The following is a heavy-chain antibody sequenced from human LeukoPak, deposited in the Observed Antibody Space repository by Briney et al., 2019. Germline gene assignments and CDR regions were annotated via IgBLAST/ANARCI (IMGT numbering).Heavy chain of an antibody. J-gene: IGHJ4*02. D-gene: IGHD3-10*01. CDR3: ARGITMVRGVIIYFDY. V-gene: IGHV1-2*02. Sequence: ASVKVSCKASGYTFTGYYMHWVRLAPGQGLEWMGWINPNSGGTNYAQKFQGRVTMTRDTSISTAYMELSRLRSDDTAVYYCARGITMVRGVIIYFDYWGQGTLVTVSS. CDR1: GYTFTGYY. CDR2: INPNSGGT.